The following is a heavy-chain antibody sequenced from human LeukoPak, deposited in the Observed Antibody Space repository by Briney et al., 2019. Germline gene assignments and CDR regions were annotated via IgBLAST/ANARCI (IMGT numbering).Heavy chain of an antibody. CDR1: GFTFSNYW. J-gene: IGHJ4*02. CDR3: ARAPYSSSPDY. CDR2: IDREGTTT. V-gene: IGHV3-74*01. Sequence: GGSLRLSCAASGFTFSNYWIFWVRQAPGKGLVWVSHIDREGTTTRYADPVRGRFLMSRDNAKNTVDLQMNSLGAEDTAVYYCARAPYSSSPDYWGRGALVTVSS. D-gene: IGHD6-19*01.